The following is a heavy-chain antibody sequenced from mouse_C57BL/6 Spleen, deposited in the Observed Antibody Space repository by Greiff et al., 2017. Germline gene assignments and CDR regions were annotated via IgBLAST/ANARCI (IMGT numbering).Heavy chain of an antibody. CDR2: IYPGSGST. CDR1: GYTFTSYW. J-gene: IGHJ3*01. Sequence: VQLQQSGAELVKPGASVKMSCKASGYTFTSYWITWVKQRPGQGLEWIGDIYPGSGSTNSNEKFKSKATLTVDTSSSTAYMQLSSLTSEDSAVYYCARAYGSSPWFAYWGQGTLVTVSA. D-gene: IGHD1-1*01. CDR3: ARAYGSSPWFAY. V-gene: IGHV1-55*01.